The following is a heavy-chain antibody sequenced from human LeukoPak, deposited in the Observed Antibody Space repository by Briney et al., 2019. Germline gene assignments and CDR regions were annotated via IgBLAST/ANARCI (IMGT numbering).Heavy chain of an antibody. D-gene: IGHD6-13*01. CDR3: ASLYPGEQQPDY. CDR2: IIPIFGTA. CDR1: GGTFSSYA. V-gene: IGHV1-69*05. Sequence: SVKVSCKASGGTFSSYAITWVRQAPGQGLEWMGWIIPIFGTANYAQKFQGRVTITTDESTGTAYMEMGSLRSEDTAVYYCASLYPGEQQPDYWGQGTLVTVSS. J-gene: IGHJ4*02.